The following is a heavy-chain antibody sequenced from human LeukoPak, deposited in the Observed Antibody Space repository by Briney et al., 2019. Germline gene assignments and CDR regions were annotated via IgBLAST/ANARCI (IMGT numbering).Heavy chain of an antibody. CDR3: ARDYYYGSGSYYDYNWFDP. CDR2: INPSGGST. V-gene: IGHV1-46*01. Sequence: ASVKVSCKASGYTFTSYYMHWVRQAPGQGLEWMGIINPSGGSTSYAQKFQGRVTMTRDTSTSTVYMELSSLRSEDTAVYYCARDYYYGSGSYYDYNWFDPWGQGTLVTVSS. D-gene: IGHD3-10*01. CDR1: GYTFTSYY. J-gene: IGHJ5*02.